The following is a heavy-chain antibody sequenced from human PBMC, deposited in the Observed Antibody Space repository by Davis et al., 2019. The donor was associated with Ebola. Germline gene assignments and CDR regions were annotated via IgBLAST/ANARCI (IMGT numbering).Heavy chain of an antibody. CDR1: GFGVNNAW. CDR3: STVTRET. CDR2: IKRETDGGTT. V-gene: IGHV3-15*07. J-gene: IGHJ4*02. Sequence: GGSLRLSCVASGFGVNNAWMNWVRQAPGKGLEWVGRIKRETDGGTTDYAAPVKGRFTISRDNSKNTLYLQMNSLKIEDTGVYFCSTVTRETWCQGTLVTVST. D-gene: IGHD2-15*01.